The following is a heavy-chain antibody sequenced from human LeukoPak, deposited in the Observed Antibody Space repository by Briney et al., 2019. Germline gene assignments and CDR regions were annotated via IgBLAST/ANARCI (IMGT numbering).Heavy chain of an antibody. J-gene: IGHJ4*02. Sequence: SPSETLSLTCTVSGGSISSSSYYWGWIRQPPGKGLEWIGSIYYSGSTYYNPSLKSRVTISVDTSKNQFSLKLSSVTAADTAVYYCAGRIAVAGTHSDYWGQGTLVTVSS. CDR3: AGRIAVAGTHSDY. CDR2: IYYSGST. CDR1: GGSISSSSYY. V-gene: IGHV4-39*01. D-gene: IGHD6-19*01.